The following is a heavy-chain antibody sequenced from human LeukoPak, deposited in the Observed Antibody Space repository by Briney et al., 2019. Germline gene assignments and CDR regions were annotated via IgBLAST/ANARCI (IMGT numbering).Heavy chain of an antibody. CDR3: ARGRNYADY. J-gene: IGHJ4*02. Sequence: SETLSLTCPVSGGSISSFYWSWIRQPPGKGLEWIGYIYYSGSTNYNPSLKSRVTISVDTSKNQFSLKLSSVTAADTAVYYCARGRNYADYWGQGTLVTVSS. CDR1: GGSISSFY. CDR2: IYYSGST. D-gene: IGHD1-7*01. V-gene: IGHV4-59*01.